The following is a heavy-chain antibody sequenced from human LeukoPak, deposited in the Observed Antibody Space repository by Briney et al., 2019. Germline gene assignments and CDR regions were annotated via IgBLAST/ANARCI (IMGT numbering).Heavy chain of an antibody. Sequence: PGGSLRLSCAASGFSVSSNYVTWVRQPPGKGLEWVSVIYSDGSTYYADSVKGRFTISRDNSKNTLYLQMNSLRVEDTAVYYCTDAVAGWGQGTPVTVSS. D-gene: IGHD4-23*01. CDR3: TDAVAG. J-gene: IGHJ4*02. V-gene: IGHV3-53*05. CDR2: IYSDGST. CDR1: GFSVSSNY.